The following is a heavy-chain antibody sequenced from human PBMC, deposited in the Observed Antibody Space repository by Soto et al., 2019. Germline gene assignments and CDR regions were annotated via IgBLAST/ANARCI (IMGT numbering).Heavy chain of an antibody. CDR3: EIDIGAGTKWGGFDL. V-gene: IGHV3-9*01. J-gene: IGHJ3*01. CDR2: ISWNSGSI. CDR1: GFTFDGYA. D-gene: IGHD1-7*01. Sequence: EVQLVEAGGGLVQPGRSLRLSCAASGFTFDGYAMHWVRQAPGKCLEWVSGISWNSGSIGYADSVRGRFTISRDNAKNSLDLHMNSLRAEDRALYYCEIDIGAGTKWGGFDLWGQGTMVTVSS.